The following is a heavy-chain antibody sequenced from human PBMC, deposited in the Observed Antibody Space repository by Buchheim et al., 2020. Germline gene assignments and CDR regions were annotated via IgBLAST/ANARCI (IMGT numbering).Heavy chain of an antibody. CDR1: GFTFSSYW. V-gene: IGHV3-74*01. CDR3: ARAGMDSYGLARRRNYGMDV. D-gene: IGHD5-18*01. Sequence: EVQLVESGGGLVQPGGSLRLSCAASGFTFSSYWMHWVRQAPGKGLVWVSRINSDGSSTSYADSVKGRFTISRDNAKNTLYLQMNSLRAEDTAVYYCARAGMDSYGLARRRNYGMDVWGQGTT. CDR2: INSDGSST. J-gene: IGHJ6*02.